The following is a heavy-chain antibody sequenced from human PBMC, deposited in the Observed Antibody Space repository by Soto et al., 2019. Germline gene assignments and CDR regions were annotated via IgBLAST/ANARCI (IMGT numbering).Heavy chain of an antibody. CDR2: IDSAGST. Sequence: EVQLVESGGGVVQPGESLRLSCAASGFTVSSNQMSWVLQAPGKGLEWVSTIDSAGSTFYADSVKDRFSLSRDNPSNTLYLQVNSLSDEDTAVYSCARGQVGLRYFDYCGKGTLVTVTS. CDR1: GFTVSSNQ. V-gene: IGHV3-66*01. D-gene: IGHD1-26*01. CDR3: ARGQVGLRYFDY. J-gene: IGHJ4*02.